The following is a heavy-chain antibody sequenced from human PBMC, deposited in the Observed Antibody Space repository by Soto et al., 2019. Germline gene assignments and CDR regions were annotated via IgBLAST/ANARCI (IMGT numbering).Heavy chain of an antibody. CDR1: GGSFSGYY. Sequence: QVQLQQWGAGLLKPSETLSLTCAVYGGSFSGYYWNWILQPPGKGLEWIVEINHSGSTHYNPSLKSRVTISVETSKNQFSLKLSSVPAADTAVYYCARGYGRKFDYWGQGTLVAVSS. V-gene: IGHV4-34*01. D-gene: IGHD3-10*01. J-gene: IGHJ4*02. CDR3: ARGYGRKFDY. CDR2: INHSGST.